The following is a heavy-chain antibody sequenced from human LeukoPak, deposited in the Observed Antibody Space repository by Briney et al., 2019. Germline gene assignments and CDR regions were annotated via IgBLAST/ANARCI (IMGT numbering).Heavy chain of an antibody. D-gene: IGHD5-18*01. CDR3: TRDRGYSYSWYFDS. J-gene: IGHJ4*02. CDR2: IRGKTYGGTT. CDR1: GFTFADYA. Sequence: PGRSLRLSCTTSGFTFADYAMSWVRQAPGKGLEWVGFIRGKTYGGTTEYAASVKGRFTISRDDSKSIAYLQVNSLKSEDTAVYYCTRDRGYSYSWYFDSWGQGTLVTVSS. V-gene: IGHV3-49*04.